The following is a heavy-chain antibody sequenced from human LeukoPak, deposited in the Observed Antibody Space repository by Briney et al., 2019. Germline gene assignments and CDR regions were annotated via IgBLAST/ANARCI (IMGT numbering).Heavy chain of an antibody. CDR2: INSDGRIT. Sequence: GGSLRLSCVASGFTFSGYWMHWVRHAPGKGLVWVSRINSDGRITSYADSVKGRFTISRDNSKNTLYLQMNSLRAEDTAVYYCAKPPGPGGYWGQGTLVTVSS. D-gene: IGHD1-14*01. V-gene: IGHV3-74*01. CDR1: GFTFSGYW. CDR3: AKPPGPGGY. J-gene: IGHJ4*02.